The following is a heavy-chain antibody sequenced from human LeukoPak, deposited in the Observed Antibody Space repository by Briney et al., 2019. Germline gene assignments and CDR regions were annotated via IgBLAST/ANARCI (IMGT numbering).Heavy chain of an antibody. CDR3: ARAPWGQWLVNTPQYYFDY. Sequence: GGSLRLSCAASGFTFSSYSMNWVRQAPGKGLEWVSSISSSSSYIYYADSVKGRFTISRDNAKNSLYLQMNSLRAEDTAVYYCARAPWGQWLVNTPQYYFDYWGQGTLVTVSS. CDR1: GFTFSSYS. J-gene: IGHJ4*02. V-gene: IGHV3-21*01. D-gene: IGHD6-19*01. CDR2: ISSSSSYI.